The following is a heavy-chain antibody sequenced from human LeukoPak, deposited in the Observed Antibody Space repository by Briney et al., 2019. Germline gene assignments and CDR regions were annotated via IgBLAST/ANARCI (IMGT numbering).Heavy chain of an antibody. CDR1: GYSFTSYW. D-gene: IGHD2-15*01. CDR3: ATRDCSGGSCYSPSDAFDI. Sequence: GESLKISCKGSGYSFTSYWIGWVRQMPGKGLEWMGIIYPGDSDTRYSPSFQGQVTISADKSISTAYLQWSSLKASDTAMYYCATRDCSGGSCYSPSDAFDIWGQGTMVTVSS. CDR2: IYPGDSDT. J-gene: IGHJ3*02. V-gene: IGHV5-51*01.